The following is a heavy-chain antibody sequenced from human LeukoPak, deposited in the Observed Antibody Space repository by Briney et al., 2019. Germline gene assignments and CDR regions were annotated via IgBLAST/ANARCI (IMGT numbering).Heavy chain of an antibody. J-gene: IGHJ3*02. Sequence: ETLSLTCTVSGGSISSYYWSWIRQPPGKGLEWIGYIYYSGSTNYNPSLKSRVTISVDTSKNQFSLKLSSVTAADTAVYYCARHKYASGSAGAFDIWGQGTMVTVSS. V-gene: IGHV4-59*08. CDR3: ARHKYASGSAGAFDI. CDR2: IYYSGST. D-gene: IGHD3-10*01. CDR1: GGSISSYY.